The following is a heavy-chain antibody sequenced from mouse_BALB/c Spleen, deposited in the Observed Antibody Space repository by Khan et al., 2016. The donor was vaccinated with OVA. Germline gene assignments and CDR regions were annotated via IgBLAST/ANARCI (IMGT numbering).Heavy chain of an antibody. V-gene: IGHV5-6*01. CDR1: GFTFSTYG. D-gene: IGHD1-1*02. CDR2: ISSGGHYT. Sequence: EVELVESGGDLVKTGGSLKLSCAASGFTFSTYGMSWVRQTPDKRLEWVATISSGGHYTYYIDSVKGRFTISRDNAKSILYLQMTSLRSEDTAMYYCARLAYYYNSEGFAYWGQGTLGTVSA. J-gene: IGHJ3*01. CDR3: ARLAYYYNSEGFAY.